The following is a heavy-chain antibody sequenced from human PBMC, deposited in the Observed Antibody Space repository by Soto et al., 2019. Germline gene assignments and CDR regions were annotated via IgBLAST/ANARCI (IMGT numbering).Heavy chain of an antibody. CDR2: MKQEGSEK. Sequence: EVQLVESGGGLVQPGGSLRLSCAASGFTFSNYWMSWVRQAPGKGLEWVANMKQEGSEKDYVGSVKGRFTIARDNAKNSLYLQMNSLTTEDTAVYYCARLITPRVLDSWGQGTRVTVSS. V-gene: IGHV3-7*05. J-gene: IGHJ4*02. CDR1: GFTFSNYW. CDR3: ARLITPRVLDS. D-gene: IGHD1-20*01.